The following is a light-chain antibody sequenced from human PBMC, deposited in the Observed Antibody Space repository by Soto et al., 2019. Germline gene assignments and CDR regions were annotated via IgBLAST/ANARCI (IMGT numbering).Light chain of an antibody. CDR2: GAS. V-gene: IGKV3-20*01. Sequence: ESVLTQSPGTLSLSPGESATLSCRASQSVGSSYLAWYGQKPGQAPRLRIYGASSSPTGIPDRYSGGGSGSDFALSLSRLGPEDFALYYCLRYGSWPTTFGHGTKVEIK. J-gene: IGKJ1*01. CDR3: LRYGSWPTT. CDR1: QSVGSSY.